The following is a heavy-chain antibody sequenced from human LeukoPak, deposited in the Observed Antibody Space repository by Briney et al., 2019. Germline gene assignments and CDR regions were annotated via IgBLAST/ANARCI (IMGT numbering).Heavy chain of an antibody. J-gene: IGHJ4*02. Sequence: PSETLSLTCSVTGGSNNGYYWTWMRQPPGKGLEWLGYLYYSGSTNYNPSLKSRVTISVDRSKNQFSLRLSSVTAADTAAYYCARGIMTTVPRFDYWGQGALVTVSS. CDR3: ARGIMTTVPRFDY. V-gene: IGHV4-59*01. CDR1: GGSNNGYY. D-gene: IGHD4-17*01. CDR2: LYYSGST.